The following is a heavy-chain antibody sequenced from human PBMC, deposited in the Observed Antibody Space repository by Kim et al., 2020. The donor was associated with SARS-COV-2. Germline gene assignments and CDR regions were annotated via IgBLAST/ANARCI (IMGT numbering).Heavy chain of an antibody. CDR3: ARETPGVVGGWFDP. Sequence: SETLSLTCTVSGGSVSSGSYYWSWIRQPPGKGLEWIGYIYYSGSTNYNPSLKSRVTISVDTSKNQFSLKLSSVTAADTAVYYCARETPGVVGGWFDPWGQGTLVTVSS. D-gene: IGHD3-10*01. CDR2: IYYSGST. V-gene: IGHV4-61*01. J-gene: IGHJ5*02. CDR1: GGSVSSGSYY.